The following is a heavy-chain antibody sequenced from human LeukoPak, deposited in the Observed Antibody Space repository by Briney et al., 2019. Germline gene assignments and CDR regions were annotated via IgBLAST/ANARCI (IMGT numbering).Heavy chain of an antibody. CDR2: IYYSGST. CDR3: ASLYYYDSSGPLF. V-gene: IGHV4-39*01. J-gene: IGHJ4*02. D-gene: IGHD3-22*01. CDR1: GGSISSSSYY. Sequence: SETLSLTCTVSGGSISSSSYYWGWIRQPPGKGLEWIGSIYYSGSTYYNPSLKSRVTISVDTSKNQFSLKLNSVTAADTAVYYCASLYYYDSSGPLFWGQGTLVTVSS.